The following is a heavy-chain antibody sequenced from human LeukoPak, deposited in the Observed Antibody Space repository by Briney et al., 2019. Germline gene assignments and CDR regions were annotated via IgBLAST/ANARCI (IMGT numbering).Heavy chain of an antibody. CDR1: GGSISSGDYY. CDR2: IYYSGST. D-gene: IGHD4-17*01. V-gene: IGHV4-30-4*01. Sequence: SETLSLTCTVSGGSISSGDYYWSWIRQPPGKGLEWIGYIYYSGSTYYNPSLKSRVTISVDTSKNQFSLKLSSVTAADTAVYYCAADYGDYPGYFDYWGQGTLVTVSS. CDR3: AADYGDYPGYFDY. J-gene: IGHJ4*02.